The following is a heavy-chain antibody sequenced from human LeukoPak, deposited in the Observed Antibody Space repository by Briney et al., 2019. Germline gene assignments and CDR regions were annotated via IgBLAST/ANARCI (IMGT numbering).Heavy chain of an antibody. Sequence: GGSLRLSCAASGFTFSSYGIHWVRQAPGKGLEWVAVIWYDGSNKYYADSVKGRFTISRDNSKNTLYLQMNSLRAEDTAVYYCARGGYSYGDAFDIWGQGTMVTVSS. CDR3: ARGGYSYGDAFDI. CDR2: IWYDGSNK. V-gene: IGHV3-33*08. D-gene: IGHD5-18*01. CDR1: GFTFSSYG. J-gene: IGHJ3*02.